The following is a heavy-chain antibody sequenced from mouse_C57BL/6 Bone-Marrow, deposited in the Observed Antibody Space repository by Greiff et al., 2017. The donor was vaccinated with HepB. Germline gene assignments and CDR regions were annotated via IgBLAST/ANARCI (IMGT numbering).Heavy chain of an antibody. Sequence: QVQLKESGPELVKPGASVKISCKASGYTFTDYYINWVKQRPGQGLEWIGWIFPGSGSTYYNEKFKGKATLTVDKSSSTAYMLLSSLTSEDSAVYFCARKGVEMVTTRDYYAMDYWGQGTSVTVSS. CDR1: GYTFTDYY. CDR2: IFPGSGST. D-gene: IGHD2-2*01. CDR3: ARKGVEMVTTRDYYAMDY. V-gene: IGHV1-75*01. J-gene: IGHJ4*01.